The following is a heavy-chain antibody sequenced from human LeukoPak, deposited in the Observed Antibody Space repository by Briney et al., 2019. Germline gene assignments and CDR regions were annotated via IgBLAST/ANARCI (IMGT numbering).Heavy chain of an antibody. CDR2: ISGSGGST. CDR1: GFTFSSYA. V-gene: IGHV3-23*01. CDR3: AKARYDFSTYYYYMDV. D-gene: IGHD3-3*01. Sequence: RAGGSLRLSCAASGFTFSSYAMSWVRQAPGKGLEWVSAISGSGGSTYYADSVKGRFTISRDNSKNTLYLQMNSLRAEDTAVYYCAKARYDFSTYYYYMDVWGKGTTVTVSS. J-gene: IGHJ6*03.